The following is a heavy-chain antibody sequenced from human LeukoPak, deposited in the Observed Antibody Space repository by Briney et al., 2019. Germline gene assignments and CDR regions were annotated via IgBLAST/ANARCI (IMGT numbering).Heavy chain of an antibody. V-gene: IGHV4-34*01. D-gene: IGHD3-10*01. CDR3: ARGVRIMVRGVITPSGYYYHMDV. J-gene: IGHJ6*03. CDR1: GGSFSGYY. CDR2: INHSGST. Sequence: PSETLSLTCAVYGGSFSGYYWSWIRQPPGKGLEWIGEINHSGSTNYNPSLKSRVTISVDTSKNQFSLELSSVTAADTAVYYCARGVRIMVRGVITPSGYYYHMDVWGKGTTVTVSS.